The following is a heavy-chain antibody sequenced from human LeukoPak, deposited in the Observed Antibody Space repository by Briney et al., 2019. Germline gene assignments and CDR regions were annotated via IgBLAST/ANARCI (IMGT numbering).Heavy chain of an antibody. Sequence: PLETLSLTCTVSGGSISSYYWSWIRQPAGKGLEWIGRIYTSGSTNYNPSLKSRVTMSVDTSKNQFSLKLSSVTAADTAVYYCASPYYYDSSGYWNYWGQGTLVTVSS. CDR3: ASPYYYDSSGYWNY. D-gene: IGHD3-22*01. CDR2: IYTSGST. CDR1: GGSISSYY. V-gene: IGHV4-4*07. J-gene: IGHJ4*02.